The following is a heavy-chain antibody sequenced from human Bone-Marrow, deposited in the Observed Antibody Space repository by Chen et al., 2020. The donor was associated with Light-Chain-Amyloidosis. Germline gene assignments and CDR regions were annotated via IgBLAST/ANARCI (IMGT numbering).Heavy chain of an antibody. CDR2: IKSKTDGGTT. CDR3: TTVTYDYVWGSYRYRSY. Sequence: EVQLVESGGGLVKPGGSLRLSCAASGFTFSNAWKSWVRQAPGKGLEWVGRIKSKTDGGTTDYAAPVKGRFTISRDDSKNTLYLQMNSLKTEDTAVYYCTTVTYDYVWGSYRYRSYWGQGTLVTVSS. D-gene: IGHD3-16*02. CDR1: GFTFSNAW. V-gene: IGHV3-15*01. J-gene: IGHJ4*02.